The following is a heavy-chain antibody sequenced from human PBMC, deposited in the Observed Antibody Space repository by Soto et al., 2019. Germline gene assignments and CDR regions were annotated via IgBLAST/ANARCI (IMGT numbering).Heavy chain of an antibody. D-gene: IGHD2-2*03. CDR2: IFSSGNA. J-gene: IGHJ5*02. CDR1: GSXNGYY. Sequence: PSETLSLTCTGGSXNGYYWSWFRQPPGKGLEWIGFIFSSGNANYNPSLRSRVTISLDTSKREFSLRLRSMTAADTAVYYCARGSGGYCTGTNCYEMDWFDPWGQGTLVTVSS. CDR3: ARGSGGYCTGTNCYEMDWFDP. V-gene: IGHV4-59*01.